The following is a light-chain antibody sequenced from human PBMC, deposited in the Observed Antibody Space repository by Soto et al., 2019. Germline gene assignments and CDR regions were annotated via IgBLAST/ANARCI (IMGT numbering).Light chain of an antibody. V-gene: IGLV1-47*01. Sequence: QSVLIQPPSASGTPGQRVTIACSGSSSNIGSNYVYWYQQLPGTAPKLLVYNNNERPAGVPDRFSGSRSGTSASLAISGLRSEDDGVYYGAAWDDSLTGVVFGGGTKLTVL. CDR3: AAWDDSLTGVV. CDR1: SSNIGSNY. J-gene: IGLJ2*01. CDR2: NNN.